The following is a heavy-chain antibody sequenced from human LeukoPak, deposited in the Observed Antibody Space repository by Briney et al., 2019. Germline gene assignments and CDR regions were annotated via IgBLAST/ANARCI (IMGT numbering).Heavy chain of an antibody. CDR3: ARAGGLRIAVAPIDC. J-gene: IGHJ4*02. D-gene: IGHD6-19*01. Sequence: GGSLRLSCAASGFTFNNYNINWVRQPPGKGLEWVSSISGSTSYVYYADSVKGRFTISRDDAKNSLYLQMNNLRVEDTAMYYCARAGGLRIAVAPIDCWGQGTLVTVSS. CDR2: ISGSTSYV. V-gene: IGHV3-21*01. CDR1: GFTFNNYN.